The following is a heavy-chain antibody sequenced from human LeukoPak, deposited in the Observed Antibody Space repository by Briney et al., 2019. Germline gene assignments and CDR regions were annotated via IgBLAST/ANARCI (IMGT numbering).Heavy chain of an antibody. CDR3: ARPFTIFDAFDI. CDR1: GGSISSYY. V-gene: IGHV4-59*01. CDR2: IYSSGST. J-gene: IGHJ3*02. D-gene: IGHD3-3*01. Sequence: PSETLSLTCTVSGGSISSYYWSWIRQPPGKGLEWIGYIYSSGSTNYNPSLKSRVTISVDTSKNQFSLKLSSVTAADTAVYYCARPFTIFDAFDIWGQGTMVTVSS.